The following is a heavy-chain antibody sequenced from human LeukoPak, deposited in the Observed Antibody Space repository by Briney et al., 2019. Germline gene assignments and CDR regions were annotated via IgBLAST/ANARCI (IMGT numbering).Heavy chain of an antibody. CDR2: FDPEDGET. Sequence: DSVKVSCKVSGYTLTELSMHWVRQAPGKGLEWMGGFDPEDGETIYAQKFQGRVTMTEDTSTDTAYMELSSLRSEDTAVYYCATRSYYDSSGSGGAFDIWGQGTMVTVSS. D-gene: IGHD3-22*01. J-gene: IGHJ3*02. CDR1: GYTLTELS. CDR3: ATRSYYDSSGSGGAFDI. V-gene: IGHV1-24*01.